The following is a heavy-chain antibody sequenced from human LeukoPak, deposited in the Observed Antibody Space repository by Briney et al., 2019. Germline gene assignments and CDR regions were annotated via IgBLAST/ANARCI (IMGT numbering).Heavy chain of an antibody. CDR1: GGSISSSSYY. CDR3: ARHEYFVNY. J-gene: IGHJ4*02. Sequence: SETLSLTCIVSGGSISSSSYYWGWIRQPPGKGLEWIASIYYSGSTYYNPSLKGRVTISVDTSKNQFSLNLSSVTATDTAMYSCARHEYFVNYWGQGTLVTVSS. V-gene: IGHV4-39*01. D-gene: IGHD2/OR15-2a*01. CDR2: IYYSGST.